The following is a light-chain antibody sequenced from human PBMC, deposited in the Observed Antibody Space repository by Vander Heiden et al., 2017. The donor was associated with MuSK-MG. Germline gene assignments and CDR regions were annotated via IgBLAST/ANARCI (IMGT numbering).Light chain of an antibody. CDR1: QDTSNY. V-gene: IGKV1-33*01. J-gene: IGKJ4*01. Sequence: EIQMPPSHSALSACLRDRVTITCQASQDTSNYLNWHQQKPGKAPKLLTYDASNWETGVPSRFSGSGYGKDFTFTISSRQPEAIAPYSCQQHYNLPPNTFGGGTKVEIK. CDR3: QQHYNLPPNT. CDR2: DAS.